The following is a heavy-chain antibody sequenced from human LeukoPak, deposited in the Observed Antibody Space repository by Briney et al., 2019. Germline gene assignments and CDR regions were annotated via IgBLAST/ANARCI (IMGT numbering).Heavy chain of an antibody. CDR1: GGSIGSYH. D-gene: IGHD5/OR15-5a*01. V-gene: IGHV4-59*01. Sequence: SETLSLTCSVSGGSIGSYHWSWIRQPPGKGLEWIGHVHYTWNTKYNPSLTGRVSISLDRFKNQFSLSLSSLTAADTAVYYCARVASKGGMDVWGQGTKVIVSS. CDR2: VHYTWNT. CDR3: ARVASKGGMDV. J-gene: IGHJ6*02.